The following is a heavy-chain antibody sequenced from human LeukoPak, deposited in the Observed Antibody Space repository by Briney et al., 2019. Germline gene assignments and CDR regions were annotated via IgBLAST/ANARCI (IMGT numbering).Heavy chain of an antibody. CDR1: GFTFDDYA. Sequence: GRSLRLSCAASGFTFDDYAMHWVRQAPGKGLEWVSGISWNSGSIGYAVSVKGRFTISRDNAKNSLYLQMNSLRAEDTALYYCAKNQYYDFWSGCYFDYWGQGTLVTVSS. CDR3: AKNQYYDFWSGCYFDY. V-gene: IGHV3-9*01. D-gene: IGHD3-3*01. CDR2: ISWNSGSI. J-gene: IGHJ4*02.